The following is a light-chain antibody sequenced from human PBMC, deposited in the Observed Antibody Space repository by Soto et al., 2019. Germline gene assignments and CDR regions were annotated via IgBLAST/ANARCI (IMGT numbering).Light chain of an antibody. CDR1: QAIRNY. J-gene: IGKJ1*01. V-gene: IGKV1-27*01. CDR2: AAS. CDR3: QQYFSAPDT. Sequence: DIQMTQSPSSLSASVGDRVTITCRASQAIRNYLAWYQQEPGKVPKVLIYAASTLQSGVPSRFSGSASGTDFTLTISSLQPEDVATYYCQQYFSAPDTFGQGTNVEIK.